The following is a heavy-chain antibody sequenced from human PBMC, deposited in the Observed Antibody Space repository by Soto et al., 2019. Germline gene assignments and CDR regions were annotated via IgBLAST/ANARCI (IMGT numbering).Heavy chain of an antibody. D-gene: IGHD2-21*02. CDR2: ISGSGGNT. V-gene: IGHV3-23*01. CDR1: GFTFTTYA. CDR3: AKGPNEVTTRCFGP. J-gene: IGHJ5*02. Sequence: GGSLRLSCAASGFTFTTYAMSWVRQAPGKGLEWVSAISGSGGNTYYADSVKGRFTISRDNSKNTVYLQMNSLRGEDMAVYYCAKGPNEVTTRCFGPWGQGTPVTVSS.